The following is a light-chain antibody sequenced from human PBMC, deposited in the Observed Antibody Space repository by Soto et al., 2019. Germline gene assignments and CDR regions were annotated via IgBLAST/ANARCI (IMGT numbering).Light chain of an antibody. CDR3: QQYSDWPYT. V-gene: IGKV3-15*01. CDR2: GAS. Sequence: EIVMTQSQATLSVSPGERATLSCRASQSVSSNLAWYQQKPGQAPRLLIYGASTRATGIPGRFSGTGSGTEFTLTISSLHSEDFAVYYCQQYSDWPYTFGQGTKLEIK. CDR1: QSVSSN. J-gene: IGKJ2*01.